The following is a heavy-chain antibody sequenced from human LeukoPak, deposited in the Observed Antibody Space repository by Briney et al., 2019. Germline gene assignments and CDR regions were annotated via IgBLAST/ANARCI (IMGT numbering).Heavy chain of an antibody. CDR1: GFTFSSYG. J-gene: IGHJ4*02. CDR2: IYGGGGT. Sequence: GGSLRLSCAASGFTFSSYGMSWVRQAPGKGLEWVSVIYGGGGTHYADAVKGRFTISRDNSKNTLYLQMNSLRAEDTAVYYCARGVGATTYFDYWGQGTLVTVSS. V-gene: IGHV3-66*01. D-gene: IGHD1-26*01. CDR3: ARGVGATTYFDY.